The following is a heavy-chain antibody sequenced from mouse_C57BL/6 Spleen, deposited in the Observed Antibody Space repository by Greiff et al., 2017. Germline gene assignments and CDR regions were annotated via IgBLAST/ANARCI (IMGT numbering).Heavy chain of an antibody. V-gene: IGHV1-72*01. Sequence: QVQLKQSGAELVKPGASVKLSCKASGYTFTSYWMHWVKQRPGRGLEWIGRIDPNSGGTKYNEKFESKATLTVDKHSSTAYMQLRSLTCEDYAVYYCARSEDGYYYAMDYWGQGTSVTVSS. D-gene: IGHD2-3*01. CDR3: ARSEDGYYYAMDY. CDR1: GYTFTSYW. CDR2: IDPNSGGT. J-gene: IGHJ4*01.